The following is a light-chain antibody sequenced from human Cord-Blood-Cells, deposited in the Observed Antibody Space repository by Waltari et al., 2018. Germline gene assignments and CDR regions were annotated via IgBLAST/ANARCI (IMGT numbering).Light chain of an antibody. V-gene: IGKV3-11*01. CDR3: QQRSKSLT. Sequence: EIVLTQSPATLSLSPGEIATLSCRASQCVSSYLAWYQQKPGQAPRLLIYDASNRATGIPARFSGSGSGTDFTLTISSLEPEDFAVYYCQQRSKSLTFGGGTKVEIK. CDR2: DAS. J-gene: IGKJ4*01. CDR1: QCVSSY.